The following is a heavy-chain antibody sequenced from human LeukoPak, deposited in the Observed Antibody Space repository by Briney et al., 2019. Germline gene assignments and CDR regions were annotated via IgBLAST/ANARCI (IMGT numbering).Heavy chain of an antibody. CDR2: ISTTSSCI. J-gene: IGHJ3*02. CDR3: ARGGIITSYAFEI. Sequence: GGSLRLSCAASGFSFSTYAISWVRQAPGKGLEWVSCISTTSSCIFYADSVRGRFTISRDNAKNSLYLQMDSLRAEDTAVYYCARGGIITSYAFEIWGQGTMVTVSS. D-gene: IGHD1-26*01. CDR1: GFSFSTYA. V-gene: IGHV3-21*01.